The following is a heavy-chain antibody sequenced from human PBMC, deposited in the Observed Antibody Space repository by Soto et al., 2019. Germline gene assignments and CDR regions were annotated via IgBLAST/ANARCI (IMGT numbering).Heavy chain of an antibody. D-gene: IGHD3-22*01. Sequence: SGPTLVNPTQTLTLTCTFSGFSLSTSGMCVSWIRQPPGKALEWLALIDWDDDKYYSTSLKTRLTISKDTSKNQVVLTMTNMDPVDTATYYCARMEKGYNYDSSGPTEYNWFDPWGQGTLVTVSS. J-gene: IGHJ5*02. CDR2: IDWDDDK. V-gene: IGHV2-70*01. CDR3: ARMEKGYNYDSSGPTEYNWFDP. CDR1: GFSLSTSGMC.